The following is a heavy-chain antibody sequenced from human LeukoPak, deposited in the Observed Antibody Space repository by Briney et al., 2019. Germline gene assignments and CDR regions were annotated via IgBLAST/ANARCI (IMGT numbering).Heavy chain of an antibody. Sequence: GGSLRLSCVASGFTFDTYSMNWVRQAPGKGLEWVSYISTSSSTIYYADSVKGRFTISRDNAKSSLYLQMNSLRAEDTAVYYCARHDYYDSSGFPDCWGQGTLVTVSS. V-gene: IGHV3-48*01. J-gene: IGHJ4*02. CDR3: ARHDYYDSSGFPDC. D-gene: IGHD3-22*01. CDR2: ISTSSSTI. CDR1: GFTFDTYS.